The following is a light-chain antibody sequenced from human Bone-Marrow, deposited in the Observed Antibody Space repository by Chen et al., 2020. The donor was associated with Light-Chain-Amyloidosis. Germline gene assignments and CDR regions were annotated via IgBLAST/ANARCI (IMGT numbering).Light chain of an antibody. CDR3: CSYAGSNSFV. CDR1: SSDVGGYNY. J-gene: IGLJ1*01. CDR2: GVT. Sequence: QSALTQPRSVSGSPGQSVTISCTGTSSDVGGYNYVSWYQRHPGKAPKLMIYGVTKRPSGVPDRFSGSKSGNTASLTISGLQAEDEADYYCCSYAGSNSFVFGTGTKVTVL. V-gene: IGLV2-11*01.